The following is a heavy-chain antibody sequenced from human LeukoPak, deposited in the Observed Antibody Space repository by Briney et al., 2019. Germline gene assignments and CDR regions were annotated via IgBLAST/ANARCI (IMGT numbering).Heavy chain of an antibody. CDR2: ISSSSSYI. CDR1: GFTFSSYS. Sequence: PGGSLRLSCAASGFTFSSYSMNGVRQAPGKGLEWVSSISSSSSYIYYADSVKGRFTISRDNAKNSLYLQMNSLRAEDTAVYHCARDTVGAPYYFDYWGQGTLVTVSS. D-gene: IGHD1-26*01. J-gene: IGHJ4*02. CDR3: ARDTVGAPYYFDY. V-gene: IGHV3-21*01.